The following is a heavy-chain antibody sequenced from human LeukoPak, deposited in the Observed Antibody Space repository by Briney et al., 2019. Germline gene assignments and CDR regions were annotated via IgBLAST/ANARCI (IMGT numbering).Heavy chain of an antibody. CDR3: ARQRQWLVLVGMDV. V-gene: IGHV4-34*01. Sequence: SETLSLTCAVYGGSLSGYYWSWIRQPPGKGLEWIGEINHSGITNYNPSLKSRVTISVDTSKNQFSLKLSSVTAADTAVYYCARQRQWLVLVGMDVWGQGTTVTVSS. J-gene: IGHJ6*02. CDR1: GGSLSGYY. CDR2: INHSGIT. D-gene: IGHD6-19*01.